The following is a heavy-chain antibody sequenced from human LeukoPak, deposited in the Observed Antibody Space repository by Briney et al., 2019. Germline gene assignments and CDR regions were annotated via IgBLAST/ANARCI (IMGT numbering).Heavy chain of an antibody. J-gene: IGHJ4*02. Sequence: PSETLSLTCTVSGDSISSSSHYWGWIRQPPGKGLEWIAIISYGGGAFYNPSLKSRVTISVDTSKNQFSLTLTSVTAADTAAYYCARRYCSGGICYYFDSWGQGTLVTVSS. CDR1: GDSISSSSHY. V-gene: IGHV4-39*01. D-gene: IGHD2-8*02. CDR3: ARRYCSGGICYYFDS. CDR2: ISYGGGA.